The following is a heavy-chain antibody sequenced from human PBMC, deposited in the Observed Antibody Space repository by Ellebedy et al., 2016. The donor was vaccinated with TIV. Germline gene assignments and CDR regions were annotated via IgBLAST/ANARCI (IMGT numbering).Heavy chain of an antibody. CDR3: AKGGVLRYFDWLPGDY. CDR2: ISNSGGST. J-gene: IGHJ4*02. V-gene: IGHV3-23*01. CDR1: GFTFSSYA. Sequence: GGSLRLSCAASGFTFSSYAMSWVRQAPGKGLEWVSVISNSGGSTYYADSVKGRFTISRDNSKNTLYLQMNSLRAEDTAVYYCAKGGVLRYFDWLPGDYWGQGTLVTVSS. D-gene: IGHD3-9*01.